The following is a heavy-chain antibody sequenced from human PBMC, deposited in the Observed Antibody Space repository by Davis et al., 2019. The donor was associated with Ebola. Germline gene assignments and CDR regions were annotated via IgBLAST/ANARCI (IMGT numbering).Heavy chain of an antibody. J-gene: IGHJ4*02. CDR1: GYTFTSYA. Sequence: AASVKVSCKASGYTFTSYAMHWVRQAPGQRLEWMGWINAGNGNTKYSQKFQGRVTITRDTSASTAYMELSSLRSEATAVYYCASVVVGRLPFDYWGQGTLVTVS. D-gene: IGHD2-15*01. CDR2: INAGNGNT. V-gene: IGHV1-3*01. CDR3: ASVVVGRLPFDY.